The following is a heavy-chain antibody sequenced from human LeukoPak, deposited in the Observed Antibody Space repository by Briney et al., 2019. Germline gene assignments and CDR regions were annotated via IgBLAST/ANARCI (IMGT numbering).Heavy chain of an antibody. V-gene: IGHV4-59*01. Sequence: RSETLSLTCTVSGDSISSYYWNWVRQPPGKGLEWIGYIYYSGSTNCNPSLKSRVTISIDTSKNQFSLKLRSVTAADTAVYYCAREVPIVRGLRWDYWGQGTLVTVSS. CDR1: GDSISSYY. CDR3: AREVPIVRGLRWDY. D-gene: IGHD3-10*01. CDR2: IYYSGST. J-gene: IGHJ4*02.